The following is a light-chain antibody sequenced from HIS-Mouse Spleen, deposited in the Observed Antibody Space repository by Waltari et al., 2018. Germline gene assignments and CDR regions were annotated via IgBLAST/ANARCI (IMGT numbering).Light chain of an antibody. V-gene: IGKV1-8*01. CDR2: AAS. J-gene: IGKJ3*01. CDR1: QGISSY. Sequence: AIRMTQSPSSFSASTGDRVTITCRASQGISSYLAWYQQKPGKAPKLLIYAASTLQSGVPSRFSGSGSGTDFTLTISCLQSEDFATYYCQQYYSHPFTFGPGTKVDIK. CDR3: QQYYSHPFT.